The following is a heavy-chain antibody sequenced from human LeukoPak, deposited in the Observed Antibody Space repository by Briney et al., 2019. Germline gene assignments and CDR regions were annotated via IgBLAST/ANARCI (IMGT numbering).Heavy chain of an antibody. Sequence: PGGSLRLSCAASGFTFRAYAMTWVCQAPGKGLQRVSGISGGGVNTYYADSVKGRFSISRDNSKNTLYLRMNSLRAEDTAIYYCAKDRNAWPTNFDSWGQGTLVTVSA. CDR2: ISGGGVNT. CDR1: GFTFRAYA. CDR3: AKDRNAWPTNFDS. J-gene: IGHJ4*02. V-gene: IGHV3-23*01. D-gene: IGHD5-24*01.